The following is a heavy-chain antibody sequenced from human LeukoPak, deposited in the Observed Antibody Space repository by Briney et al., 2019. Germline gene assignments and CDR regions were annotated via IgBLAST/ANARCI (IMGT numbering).Heavy chain of an antibody. V-gene: IGHV3-21*01. CDR2: ISGSGSYI. CDR3: ARGSTCFDY. J-gene: IGHJ4*02. Sequence: GGSLRLSCAASEFTFSSCSMNWVRQAPGKGLEWVSSISGSGSYIYYADSVKGRFTLSRDNAKSSLSLQMNSLRAEDTAVYYCARGSTCFDYWGQGALVTVSS. CDR1: EFTFSSCS.